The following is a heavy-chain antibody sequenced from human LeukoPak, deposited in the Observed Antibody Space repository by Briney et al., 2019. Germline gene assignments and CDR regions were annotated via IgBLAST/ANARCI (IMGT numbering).Heavy chain of an antibody. CDR1: GFTFSTYS. Sequence: QPGGSLRLSCAASGFTFSTYSMNWVRQAPGKGLEWVPYISSSSTIYYADSVKGRFTISRDNAKNSLYLQMNSLRDEDTAVYYCARDRGLARRAGFDYWGQGTLVTVSS. J-gene: IGHJ4*02. D-gene: IGHD3-10*01. CDR2: ISSSSTI. CDR3: ARDRGLARRAGFDY. V-gene: IGHV3-48*02.